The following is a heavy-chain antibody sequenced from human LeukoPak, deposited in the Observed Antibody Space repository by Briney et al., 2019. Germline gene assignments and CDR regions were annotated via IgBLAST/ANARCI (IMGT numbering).Heavy chain of an antibody. Sequence: ASVKLSCKAFGYTFTGYCMHWVRQAPGQGLEWMGWINPNSGGTNYAQKFQGRVTMTRDTSISTAYMELSRLRSDDTAVYYCARVSGGWQTGYYFDYWGQGTLVTVSS. CDR2: INPNSGGT. D-gene: IGHD6-19*01. CDR3: ARVSGGWQTGYYFDY. V-gene: IGHV1-2*02. CDR1: GYTFTGYC. J-gene: IGHJ4*02.